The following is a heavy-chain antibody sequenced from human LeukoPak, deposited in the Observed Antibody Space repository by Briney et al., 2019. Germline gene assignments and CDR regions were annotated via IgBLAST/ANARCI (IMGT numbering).Heavy chain of an antibody. D-gene: IGHD2-21*02. Sequence: SETLSLTCSVSGGAVTIFYWSWIRQSPGKGLEWIGYFYYSGSTKYNPSLKSRVTMSGDTSKNQSSLKLRSVTAADTAMYYCARHRFASAVILDYWGQGDPVTVSS. J-gene: IGHJ4*02. CDR2: FYYSGST. CDR1: GGAVTIFY. V-gene: IGHV4-59*08. CDR3: ARHRFASAVILDY.